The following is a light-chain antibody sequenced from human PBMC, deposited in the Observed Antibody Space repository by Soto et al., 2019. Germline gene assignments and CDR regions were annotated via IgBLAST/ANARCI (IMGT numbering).Light chain of an antibody. Sequence: VVIPQSRATLSVSLAKDGNLSCRGSQSVSSNLAWYQQKPGQAPRLLIYGASTRSTGIPARFSGSVSCRESSRTILSLPSEDFAVYYCQQYNNGRPRTFSQGTKGDIK. J-gene: IGKJ1*01. CDR2: GAS. CDR1: QSVSSN. CDR3: QQYNNGRPRT. V-gene: IGKV3-15*01.